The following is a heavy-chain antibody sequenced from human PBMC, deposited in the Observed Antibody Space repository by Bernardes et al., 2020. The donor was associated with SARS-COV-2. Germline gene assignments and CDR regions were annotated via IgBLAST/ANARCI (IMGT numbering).Heavy chain of an antibody. CDR2: ISSDGDNQ. CDR1: GFTLNTYV. V-gene: IGHV3-33*01. Sequence: GGSLRHSCVASGFTLNTYVIHWVRQAPGKGLEWVAVISSDGDNQYYADSVKDRFTISREDSKNTVYLQMNSLRPEDTSLYYCARELPGGTNNWYRRGGYKNGMDVWGQGSTVTVTS. J-gene: IGHJ6*02. CDR3: ARELPGGTNNWYRRGGYKNGMDV. D-gene: IGHD1-1*01.